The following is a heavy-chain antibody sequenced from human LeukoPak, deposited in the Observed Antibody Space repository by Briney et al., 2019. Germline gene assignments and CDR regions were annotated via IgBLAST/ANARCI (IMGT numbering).Heavy chain of an antibody. V-gene: IGHV1-18*01. D-gene: IGHD1-1*01. CDR2: ISAYNGNT. CDR1: GYTFTSYG. J-gene: IGHJ6*03. CDR3: ATGTSFYYYMDV. Sequence: ASVKVSCKASGYTFTSYGISWVRQAPGQGLEWMGWISAYNGNTNYAQKLQGRVTMTTDTSTSTAYMELRSLRSEDTAVYYCATGTSFYYYMDVWGKGTTVTVSS.